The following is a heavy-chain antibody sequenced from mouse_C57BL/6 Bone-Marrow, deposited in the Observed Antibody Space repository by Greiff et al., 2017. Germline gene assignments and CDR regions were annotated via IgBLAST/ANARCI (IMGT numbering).Heavy chain of an antibody. J-gene: IGHJ4*01. Sequence: QVQLQQSGAELVKPGASVKLSCKASGYTFTNYWMHWVKQRPGQGLEWIGMMHPNGGSPDYNEKFKSEATLSVDKSSRTAYLELSSLTSEDSAVYYCARSYDYDDYTMDYEGRGTSVTVSS. CDR2: MHPNGGSP. CDR3: ARSYDYDDYTMDY. CDR1: GYTFTNYW. V-gene: IGHV1-64*01. D-gene: IGHD2-4*01.